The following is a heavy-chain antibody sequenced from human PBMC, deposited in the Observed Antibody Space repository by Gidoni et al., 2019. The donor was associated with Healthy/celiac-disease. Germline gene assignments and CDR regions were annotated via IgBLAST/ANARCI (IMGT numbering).Heavy chain of an antibody. V-gene: IGHV4-34*01. CDR1: GGSFSGYY. D-gene: IGHD6-19*01. J-gene: IGHJ5*02. CDR2: INHSGST. Sequence: QVQLQRWGAGLLKPSETLSLTCAVYGGSFSGYYWSWIRQPPGKGLEWIGEINHSGSTNYNPSLKSRVTISVDTSKNQFSLKLSSVTAADTAVYYCARGSSGYWFDPLGPGNPGHRLL. CDR3: ARGSSGYWFDP.